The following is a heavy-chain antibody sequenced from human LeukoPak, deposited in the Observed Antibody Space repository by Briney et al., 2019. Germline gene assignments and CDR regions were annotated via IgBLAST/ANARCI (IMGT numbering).Heavy chain of an antibody. D-gene: IGHD6-25*01. J-gene: IGHJ4*02. CDR2: SQYSGTKN. Sequence: GALLRLSCAASGSIFSNYDIYFVRHPPRRLLEWASFSQYSGTKNNSASAEKGWLSICGDNSKNTVYLHINSLRAEETAVYYCAKGGRHGHSGYERGYLDFWGQGTLVTVSS. V-gene: IGHV3-30*02. CDR1: GSIFSNYD. CDR3: AKGGRHGHSGYERGYLDF.